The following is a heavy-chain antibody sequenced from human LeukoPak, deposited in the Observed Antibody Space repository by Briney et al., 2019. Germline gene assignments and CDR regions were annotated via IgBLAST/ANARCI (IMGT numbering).Heavy chain of an antibody. J-gene: IGHJ4*02. CDR3: ANGITIFGPPFDY. D-gene: IGHD3-3*01. CDR2: ISGSGGST. V-gene: IGHV3-23*01. Sequence: PGGSLRLSCAASGFTFSSYAMSWVHQAPGKGLEWVSAISGSGGSTYYADSVKGRFTISRDNSKNTLYLQMNSLRAEDTAVYYCANGITIFGPPFDYWGQGTLVTVSS. CDR1: GFTFSSYA.